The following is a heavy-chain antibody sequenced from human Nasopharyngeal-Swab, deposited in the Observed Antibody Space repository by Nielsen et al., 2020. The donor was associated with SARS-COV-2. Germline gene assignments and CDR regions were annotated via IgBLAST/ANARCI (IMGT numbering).Heavy chain of an antibody. CDR2: IGNNHAT. CDR1: GFTFSPSP. V-gene: IGHV3-73*01. J-gene: IGHJ6*02. CDR3: TTNYANPVYGLDV. D-gene: IGHD4/OR15-4a*01. Sequence: ETLSLTCAASGFTFSPSPIHWVRRASGKGLEWVGRIGNNHATTYGASVKGRFTFSRDDSKKTAYLQMNSLKTGDTAVYYCTTNYANPVYGLDVWGQGTTVTVSS.